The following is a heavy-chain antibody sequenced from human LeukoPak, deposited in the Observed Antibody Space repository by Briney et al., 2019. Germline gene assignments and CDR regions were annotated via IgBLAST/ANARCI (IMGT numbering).Heavy chain of an antibody. CDR2: INHSGST. V-gene: IGHV4-38-2*02. D-gene: IGHD5-18*01. CDR3: ARSGYSYGPPHYYYYMDV. Sequence: SETLSLTCTVSGYSISSGYYWSWIRQPPGKGLEWIGEINHSGSTNYNPSLKSRVTISVDTSKNQFSLKLSSVTAADTAVYYCARSGYSYGPPHYYYYMDVWGKGTRSPSP. CDR1: GYSISSGYY. J-gene: IGHJ6*03.